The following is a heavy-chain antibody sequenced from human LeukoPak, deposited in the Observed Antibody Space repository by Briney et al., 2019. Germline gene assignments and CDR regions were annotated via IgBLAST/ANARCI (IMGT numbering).Heavy chain of an antibody. D-gene: IGHD3-22*01. Sequence: GGSLRLSCAASGFTFSSYSMNWVRQAPGKGLEWVSSISSSSSYIYYADSVKGRFTISRDNAKNSLYLQMNSLRAEDTAVYYCARGKGSSGRIDHWGQGTLVTVSS. V-gene: IGHV3-21*01. CDR1: GFTFSSYS. CDR2: ISSSSSYI. CDR3: ARGKGSSGRIDH. J-gene: IGHJ4*02.